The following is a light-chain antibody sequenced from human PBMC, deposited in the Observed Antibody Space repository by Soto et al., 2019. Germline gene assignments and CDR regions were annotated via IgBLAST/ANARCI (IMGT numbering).Light chain of an antibody. J-gene: IGLJ1*01. CDR3: SSYTSSTTLYV. Sequence: QSVLTQPASVSGSPGQSITISCTGASSDVGNYNYVSWYQQHPGKAPKLIIYDVSNRPSGVSNRFSGSKSGNTASLTISGLQAEDEADYYCSSYTSSTTLYVFXTGTKVTVL. CDR2: DVS. V-gene: IGLV2-14*03. CDR1: SSDVGNYNY.